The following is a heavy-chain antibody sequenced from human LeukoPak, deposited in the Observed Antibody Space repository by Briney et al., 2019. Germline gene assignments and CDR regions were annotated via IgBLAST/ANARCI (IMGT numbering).Heavy chain of an antibody. J-gene: IGHJ3*02. Sequence: ASVKVSCKASGYTFTSYGISWVRQAPGQGLEWMGWISAYNGNTNYAQKLQGRVTMTTDTSTSTAYMELRSLRSDDTAVYYCARAYYDILTGYYRSPGAAFDIWGQGTMVTVSS. CDR3: ARAYYDILTGYYRSPGAAFDI. CDR1: GYTFTSYG. D-gene: IGHD3-9*01. CDR2: ISAYNGNT. V-gene: IGHV1-18*04.